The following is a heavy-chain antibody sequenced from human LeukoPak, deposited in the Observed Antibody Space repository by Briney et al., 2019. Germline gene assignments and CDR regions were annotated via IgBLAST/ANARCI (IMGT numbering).Heavy chain of an antibody. CDR2: ISYSGST. V-gene: IGHV4-38-2*02. Sequence: SETLSLTCTVSGYSISSGYYWGWIRQPPGKGLEWIGSISYSGSTYFNLSLKSRVMISVDTSNNQLSLKLSSVTAADTAVYYCARGFRRFGYYPYRFDCWGQGTLVTVSS. CDR3: ARGFRRFGYYPYRFDC. J-gene: IGHJ4*02. CDR1: GYSISSGYY. D-gene: IGHD3-22*01.